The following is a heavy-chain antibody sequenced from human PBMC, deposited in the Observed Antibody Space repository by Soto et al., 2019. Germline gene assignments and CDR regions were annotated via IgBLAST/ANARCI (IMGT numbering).Heavy chain of an antibody. V-gene: IGHV3-23*01. CDR2: ISGSGSST. CDR3: AKGGVTRAYYDAMDV. CDR1: GFTFSDYA. J-gene: IGHJ6*02. Sequence: EVQLLESGGVLVQPGRSLRLSCAASGFTFSDYAMTWVRQAPGKGLEWVSAISGSGSSTYYAESVKGRFTISRDNLKNTVDLQMNSLSAEDTAVYYCAKGGVTRAYYDAMDVWGQGTTVTVSS. D-gene: IGHD3-22*01.